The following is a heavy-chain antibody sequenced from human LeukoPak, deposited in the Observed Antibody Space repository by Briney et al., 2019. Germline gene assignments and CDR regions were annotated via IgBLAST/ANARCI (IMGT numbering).Heavy chain of an antibody. D-gene: IGHD6-13*01. CDR2: IYTSGST. CDR1: GGSISSYY. Sequence: SETLSLTCTVSGGSISSYYWSWIRQPAGKGLEWIGRIYTSGSTNYNPSLKSRVTMSVDTSKNQFSLKLSSVAAADTAVYYCASGLYSSSSDYWGQGTLVTVSS. V-gene: IGHV4-4*07. J-gene: IGHJ4*02. CDR3: ASGLYSSSSDY.